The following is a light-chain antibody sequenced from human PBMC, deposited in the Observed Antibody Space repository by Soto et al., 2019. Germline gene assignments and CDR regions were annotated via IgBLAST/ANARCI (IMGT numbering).Light chain of an antibody. CDR3: QQYGSSPET. V-gene: IGKV3-20*01. CDR1: QSVSSAY. Sequence: EIVLTQSPGTLSLSPGERATLSCRASQSVSSAYLAWYQQKPGQAPRLLIYDVSSRATGIPDRVSGSGSGTDFTLTVSRLEPEDFAVYYCQQYGSSPETFGQGTKVEIK. CDR2: DVS. J-gene: IGKJ1*01.